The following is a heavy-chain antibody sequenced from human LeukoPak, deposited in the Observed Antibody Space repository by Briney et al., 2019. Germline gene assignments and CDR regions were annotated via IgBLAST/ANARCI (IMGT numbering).Heavy chain of an antibody. V-gene: IGHV3-48*03. CDR2: ISSSGSTI. CDR3: ARSYCSGGSCYYPYY. CDR1: GFTFSSYE. Sequence: GGSLRLSCAASGFTFSSYEMNWVRQAPGKGLEWVSYISSSGSTIYYADSVKGRFTISRDNAKNSLYLQMNSLRAEDTAVYYCARSYCSGGSCYYPYYWGQGTLVTVSS. D-gene: IGHD2-15*01. J-gene: IGHJ4*02.